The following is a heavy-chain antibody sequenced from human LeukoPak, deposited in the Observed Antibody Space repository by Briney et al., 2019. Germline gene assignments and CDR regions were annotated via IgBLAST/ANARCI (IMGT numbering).Heavy chain of an antibody. CDR2: IIPILGIA. J-gene: IGHJ5*02. CDR3: ARDRYCSSTSCYSWFDP. Sequence: SVKVSCKASGGTFSSYAISWVRQAPGQGLEWMGRIIPILGIANYAQKFQGRVTITADKSTSTAYMGLSSLRFEDTAVYYCARDRYCSSTSCYSWFDPWGQGTLVTVSS. CDR1: GGTFSSYA. V-gene: IGHV1-69*04. D-gene: IGHD2-2*02.